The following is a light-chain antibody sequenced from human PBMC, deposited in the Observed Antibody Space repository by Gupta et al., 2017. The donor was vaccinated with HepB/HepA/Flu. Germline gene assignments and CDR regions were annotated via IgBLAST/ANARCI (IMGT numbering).Light chain of an antibody. V-gene: IGLV2-14*01. CDR2: DVS. CDR1: SSDVGGYNY. CDR3: SSYTSSSTLV. J-gene: IGLJ2*01. Sequence: TQPASLCAHRAQSITPCCTRTSSDVGGYNYVSWYQQHPGKAPKLMIYDVSNRPSGVSNRFSGSKSGNTASLTISGLQAEDEADYYCSSYTSSSTLVFGGGTKLTVL.